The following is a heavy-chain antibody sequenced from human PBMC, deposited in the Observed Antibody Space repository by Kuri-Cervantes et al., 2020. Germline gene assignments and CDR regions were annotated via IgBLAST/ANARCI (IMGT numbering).Heavy chain of an antibody. CDR1: GFTFSSYA. D-gene: IGHD6-19*01. CDR2: IYFDGSNS. V-gene: IGHV3-30-3*01. J-gene: IGHJ4*02. CDR3: ARGRYSSGWRPSYYFDY. Sequence: LSLTCAASGFTFSSYAMHWVRQPPGRGLEWVASIYFDGSNSYHAESVKDRFTISRDNSKNILYLQMNSLRVDDAAVYYCARGRYSSGWRPSYYFDYWGQGTLVTVSS.